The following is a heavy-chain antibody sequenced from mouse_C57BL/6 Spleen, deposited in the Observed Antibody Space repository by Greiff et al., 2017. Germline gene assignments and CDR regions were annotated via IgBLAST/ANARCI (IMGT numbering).Heavy chain of an antibody. CDR1: GYAFSSYW. J-gene: IGHJ4*01. V-gene: IGHV1-80*01. CDR3: ARGGLQEAMDY. Sequence: VQLQQSGAELVKPGASVKISCKASGYAFSSYWMNWVKQRPGKGLEWIGQIFPGDGDTNYNGKFKGKATLTADKSSSTAYMQLSSLTSEDSAVYFCARGGLQEAMDYWGQGTSVTVSS. D-gene: IGHD2-13*01. CDR2: IFPGDGDT.